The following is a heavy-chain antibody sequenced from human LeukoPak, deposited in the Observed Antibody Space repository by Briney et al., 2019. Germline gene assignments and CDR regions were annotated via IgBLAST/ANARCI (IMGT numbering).Heavy chain of an antibody. CDR2: IYSGGTT. Sequence: GGSLRLSCAASGFTVSSNYMSWVRQAPGKGLEWVSVIYSGGTTYYADSVKGRFTISRDNSKNTLYLQMNSLRGEDTAVYYCARVLSVSYCDSWGQGTLVAVSS. CDR1: GFTVSSNY. CDR3: ARVLSVSYCDS. V-gene: IGHV3-53*01. J-gene: IGHJ4*02. D-gene: IGHD2/OR15-2a*01.